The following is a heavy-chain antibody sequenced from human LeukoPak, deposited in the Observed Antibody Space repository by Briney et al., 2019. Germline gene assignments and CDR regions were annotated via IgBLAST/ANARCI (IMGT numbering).Heavy chain of an antibody. Sequence: SETLSLTCTVSGGSISTYYWSWLRQPPGKGLEWIGYIYFTGYTNYNPSLKSRVTMSVDTSKNQFSLKLSSVTAADTAVYYCARYGDDGRRAFDIWGQGTMVSVSS. CDR2: IYFTGYT. CDR3: ARYGDDGRRAFDI. V-gene: IGHV4-59*01. D-gene: IGHD4-17*01. CDR1: GGSISTYY. J-gene: IGHJ3*02.